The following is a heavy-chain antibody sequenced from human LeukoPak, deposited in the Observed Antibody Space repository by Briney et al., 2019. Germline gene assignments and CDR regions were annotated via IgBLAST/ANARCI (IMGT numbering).Heavy chain of an antibody. CDR2: INPNSGGT. Sequence: EASVKVSCKASGYTFTGYYMHWVRQAPGQGLEWMGWINPNSGGTNYAQKFQGRVTMTRDTSISTAYMELSRLRSDDTAVYYCARDWDDNWSDVWGWFDPWGQGTLVTVSS. D-gene: IGHD1-1*01. J-gene: IGHJ5*02. CDR1: GYTFTGYY. CDR3: ARDWDDNWSDVWGWFDP. V-gene: IGHV1-2*02.